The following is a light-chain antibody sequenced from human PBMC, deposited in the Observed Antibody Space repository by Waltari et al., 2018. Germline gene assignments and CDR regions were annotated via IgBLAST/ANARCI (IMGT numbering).Light chain of an antibody. CDR2: EDS. CDR3: GTWDSSLSGAV. V-gene: IGLV1-51*02. CDR1: HSTIGTNY. Sequence: QSVLTQPPSVSAAPGPRVTISCSGGHSTIGTNYVSWYRQFPGTAPKLLIYEDSERPSGVPGRFSGSKSGTSATLDITGLQAGDEADYYCGTWDSSLSGAVFGGGTHLTVL. J-gene: IGLJ7*01.